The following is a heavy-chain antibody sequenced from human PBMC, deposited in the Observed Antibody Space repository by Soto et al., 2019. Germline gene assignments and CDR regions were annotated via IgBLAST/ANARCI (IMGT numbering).Heavy chain of an antibody. CDR3: ARGDDILTGSDY. J-gene: IGHJ4*02. V-gene: IGHV1-69*02. CDR2: IIPILGIP. Sequence: QVQLVQSGAEVKKPGSSVKVSCRASGGTFSSYTISWVRQAPGQGLEWMGRIIPILGIPHYAQKFQGRVTITADISTSTAYMELSSLRSEDTAVYYCARGDDILTGSDYWGQGTLVSVSS. D-gene: IGHD3-9*01. CDR1: GGTFSSYT.